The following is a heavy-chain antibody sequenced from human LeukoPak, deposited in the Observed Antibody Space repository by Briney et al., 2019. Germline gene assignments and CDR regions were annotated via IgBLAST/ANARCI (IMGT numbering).Heavy chain of an antibody. CDR2: IYYSGST. Sequence: SETLSLTCTVSGGSISSSSYYWGWIRQPPGKGLEWIGSIYYSGSTYYNPSLKSRVTISVDTSKNQFSLKLSSVTAADTAVYYCARSGGSYKSVQYFQHWGQGTLVTVSS. CDR1: GGSISSSSYY. D-gene: IGHD2-15*01. CDR3: ARSGGSYKSVQYFQH. J-gene: IGHJ1*01. V-gene: IGHV4-39*07.